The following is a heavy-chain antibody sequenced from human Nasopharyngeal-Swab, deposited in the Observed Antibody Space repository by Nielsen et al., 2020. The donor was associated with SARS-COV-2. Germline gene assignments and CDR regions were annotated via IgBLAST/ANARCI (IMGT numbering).Heavy chain of an antibody. V-gene: IGHV5-51*01. D-gene: IGHD3-10*01. Sequence: GESLKISCQGSGYSFTSYWIGWVRQMPGKGLEWMGIIYPGDSDTRYSPSFQGQVTISADKSIRTAYLQWSSLKASDTAMYYCARLGARLGSGRYFSVYYYYYMEVWGKGTTVTVSS. J-gene: IGHJ6*03. CDR1: GYSFTSYW. CDR2: IYPGDSDT. CDR3: ARLGARLGSGRYFSVYYYYYMEV.